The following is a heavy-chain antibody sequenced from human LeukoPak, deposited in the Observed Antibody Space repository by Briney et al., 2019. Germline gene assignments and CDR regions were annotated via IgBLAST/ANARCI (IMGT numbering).Heavy chain of an antibody. D-gene: IGHD3-16*02. CDR1: GFTVTNAS. CDR2: INSDGSSA. J-gene: IGHJ4*02. Sequence: PGGSLRLSCAASGFTVTNASMGWVRHAAGKGLVWVSRINSDGSSASYANSVTGRFTISRDNAKNTLYLQMNSLRAEDTAVYYCTRTYSWSLSRFDYWGQGTLVTVSS. V-gene: IGHV3-74*01. CDR3: TRTYSWSLSRFDY.